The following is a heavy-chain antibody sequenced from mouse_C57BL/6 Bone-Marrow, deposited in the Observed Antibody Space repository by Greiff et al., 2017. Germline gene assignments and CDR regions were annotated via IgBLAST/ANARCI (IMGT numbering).Heavy chain of an antibody. CDR2: FDPEDGET. J-gene: IGHJ2*01. V-gene: IGHV14-2*01. D-gene: IGHD1-1*01. Sequence: EVQLQESGAELVKPGASVKLSCTASGFNIKDYYIHWVKQRTEQGLEWIGRFDPEDGETKYAPKFQDKATITADTSSNTAYLQLSSLTSEDTAVYYFTRSLIYHGTNNWGQGTTLSVSA. CDR1: GFNIKDYY. CDR3: TRSLIYHGTNN.